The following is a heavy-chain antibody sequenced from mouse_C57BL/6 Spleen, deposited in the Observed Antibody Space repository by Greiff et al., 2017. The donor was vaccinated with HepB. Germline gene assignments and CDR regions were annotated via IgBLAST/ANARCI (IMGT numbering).Heavy chain of an antibody. CDR3: ARQGIYYGNSGLAMDY. CDR1: GFSLTSYG. J-gene: IGHJ4*01. V-gene: IGHV2-6-1*01. CDR2: IWSDGST. D-gene: IGHD2-1*01. Sequence: VKLMESGPGLVAPSQSLSITCTVSGFSLTSYGVHWVRQPPGKGLEWLVVIWSDGSTTYNSALKSRLSISKDNSKSQVFLKMNSLQTDDTAMYYCARQGIYYGNSGLAMDYWGQGTSVTVSS.